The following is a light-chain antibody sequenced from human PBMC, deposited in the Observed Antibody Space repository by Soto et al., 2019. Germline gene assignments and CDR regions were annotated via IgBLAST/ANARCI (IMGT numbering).Light chain of an antibody. CDR3: SSYTGGRTYWI. V-gene: IGLV2-14*01. Sequence: QSVLTQPASVSGSPGQSITISCTGTSSDVGGYNYVSWYQQHPGKAPKLVIYEVTKRPSGVSNRFSGSKSGNTASLTISGLQAEDETDYHCSSYTGGRTYWIFGGGTKLTVL. CDR2: EVT. CDR1: SSDVGGYNY. J-gene: IGLJ2*01.